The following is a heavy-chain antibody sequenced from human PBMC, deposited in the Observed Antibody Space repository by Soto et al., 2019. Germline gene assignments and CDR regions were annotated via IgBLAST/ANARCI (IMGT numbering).Heavy chain of an antibody. J-gene: IGHJ4*02. CDR2: IYYSGST. Sequence: SETLSLTCTVSGGSISSYYWSWIRQPPGKGLEWIGYIYYSGSTNYNPSLKSRVTISVDTSKNQFSLKLSSVTAADTAVYYCARGMRSESIAAAGTFDYWGQGTLVNVSS. CDR3: ARGMRSESIAAAGTFDY. CDR1: GGSISSYY. D-gene: IGHD6-13*01. V-gene: IGHV4-59*01.